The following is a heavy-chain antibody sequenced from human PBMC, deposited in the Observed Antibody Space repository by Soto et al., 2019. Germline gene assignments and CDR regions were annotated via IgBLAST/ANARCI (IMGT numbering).Heavy chain of an antibody. CDR3: ARDHVWYCSGGSCYYGGY. J-gene: IGHJ4*02. CDR2: ISAYNGNT. Sequence: ASVKVSCKASGHTFTSYGISWVRQAPGQGLEWMGWISAYNGNTNYAQKLQGRVTMTTDTSTSTAYMELRSLRSDDTAVYYCARDHVWYCSGGSCYYGGYCGQGTLVTVYS. V-gene: IGHV1-18*04. D-gene: IGHD2-15*01. CDR1: GHTFTSYG.